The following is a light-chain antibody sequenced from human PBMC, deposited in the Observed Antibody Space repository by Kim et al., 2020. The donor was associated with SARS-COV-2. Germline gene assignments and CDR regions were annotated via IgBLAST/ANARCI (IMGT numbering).Light chain of an antibody. V-gene: IGLV7-46*01. J-gene: IGLJ3*02. Sequence: PGGTVTLAYGSRTGPDTSTNYACWFQQMPGQAPRRLIFDTGSRHSGTPARFSGSLAGDKAALTLSGAQAEDEADYYCLLSYRGIRVFGGGTQLTVL. CDR1: TGPDTSTNY. CDR2: DTG. CDR3: LLSYRGIRV.